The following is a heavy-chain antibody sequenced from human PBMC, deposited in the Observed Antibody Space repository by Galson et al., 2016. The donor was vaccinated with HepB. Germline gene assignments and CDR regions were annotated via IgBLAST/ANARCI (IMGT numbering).Heavy chain of an antibody. CDR2: TYHRSKWYN. CDR1: GDSVSTKSAA. Sequence: CAISGDSVSTKSAAWNWIRQSPSRGLEWLGRTYHRSKWYNEYAVSVQSRITINSDTSKNQFSLQLNSVTLEDTAVYYCARGVAPWALGSLGFHMDVWGQGTTVTVSS. J-gene: IGHJ6*02. V-gene: IGHV6-1*01. CDR3: ARGVAPWALGSLGFHMDV. D-gene: IGHD1-26*01.